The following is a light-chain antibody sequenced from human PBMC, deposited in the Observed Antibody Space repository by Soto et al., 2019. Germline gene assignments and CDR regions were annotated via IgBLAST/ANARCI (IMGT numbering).Light chain of an antibody. CDR3: QQYGSSPVT. Sequence: EIVLTQSPATLSLSPGERATLSCRASQSVSSYLAWYQQKPGQAPRLLIYDASNRATDIPARFSGSGSGTDFTLPISSLEPEDFAVYYCQQYGSSPVTFGQVTKLEIK. V-gene: IGKV3-11*01. J-gene: IGKJ2*01. CDR1: QSVSSY. CDR2: DAS.